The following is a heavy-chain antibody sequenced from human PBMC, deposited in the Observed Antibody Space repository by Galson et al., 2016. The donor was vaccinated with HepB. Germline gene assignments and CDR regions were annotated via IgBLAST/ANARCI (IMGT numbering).Heavy chain of an antibody. CDR2: IYWDERK. CDR3: SHTNLVQGANYGLDV. J-gene: IGHJ6*02. V-gene: IGHV2-5*02. CDR1: GFSLSTSGGG. D-gene: IGHD3-10*01. Sequence: PALVTPTQTLTLTCTFSGFSLSTSGGGVVWIRQPPGKALEWVALIYWDERKRYSPPLKSRLTITKDTSRKQVVLTMTNMDPVDTATYYCSHTNLVQGANYGLDVWGQGTTVTVSS.